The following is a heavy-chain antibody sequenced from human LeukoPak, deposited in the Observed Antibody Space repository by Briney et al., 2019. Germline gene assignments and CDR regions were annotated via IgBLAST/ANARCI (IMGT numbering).Heavy chain of an antibody. CDR1: GFTFSSYG. CDR2: IWYDGSNK. Sequence: GGSLRLSCAASGFTFSSYGMHWVRQAPGKGLEWVAVIWYDGSNKYYADSVKGRFTISRDNSKNTLYLQMNSLRAEDTAVYYCARDGPDYGYVWGSYRAPPPLDYWGQGTLVTVSS. CDR3: ARDGPDYGYVWGSYRAPPPLDY. V-gene: IGHV3-33*01. J-gene: IGHJ4*02. D-gene: IGHD3-16*02.